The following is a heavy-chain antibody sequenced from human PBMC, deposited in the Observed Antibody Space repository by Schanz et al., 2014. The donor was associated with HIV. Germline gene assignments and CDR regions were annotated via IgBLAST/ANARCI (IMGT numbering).Heavy chain of an antibody. J-gene: IGHJ6*02. CDR1: GGTFSSHS. CDR3: ARFRTSSSSFYFYYYGLDV. CDR2: IIPLFGAT. V-gene: IGHV1-69*01. Sequence: QVQLVQSGAEVKKPGSSVKVSCKAPGGTFSSHSVNWVRQAPGQGPEGMGGIIPLFGATNYEPKFQDRVTIIADEAASTAYMELNSLRSEDTAVYYCARFRTSSSSFYFYYYGLDVWGQGTTVAVSS. D-gene: IGHD6-6*01.